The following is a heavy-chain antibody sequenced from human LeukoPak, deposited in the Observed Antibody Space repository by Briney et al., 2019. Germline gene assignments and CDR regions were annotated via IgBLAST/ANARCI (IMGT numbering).Heavy chain of an antibody. CDR1: GFTFLNYT. J-gene: IGHJ4*02. Sequence: GGSLRLSCTASGFTFLNYTMNWVRQAPGKGLEWVVFIRYDGSNKYYADSVKGRFTISRDNSKNTLYLQMNSLRAEDTAVYYCAKDGITGTKGVRYFDYWGQGTLVTVSS. CDR2: IRYDGSNK. V-gene: IGHV3-30*02. D-gene: IGHD1-7*01. CDR3: AKDGITGTKGVRYFDY.